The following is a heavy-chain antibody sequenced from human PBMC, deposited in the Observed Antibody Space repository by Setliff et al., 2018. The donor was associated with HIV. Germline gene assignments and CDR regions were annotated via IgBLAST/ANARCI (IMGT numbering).Heavy chain of an antibody. D-gene: IGHD3-16*01. Sequence: PGGSLSLSCAASGFTVSAYAMTWVRQAPGKGLELVSATTSNGRTTDYAESVRGRFILSRDNSGNTLYLQMTSLRAEDTATYYCAKAWGSGYPSFESALMFDVWGQGTLVTVS. J-gene: IGHJ4*02. CDR2: TTSNGRTT. CDR3: AKAWGSGYPSFESALMFDV. V-gene: IGHV3-23*01. CDR1: GFTVSAYA.